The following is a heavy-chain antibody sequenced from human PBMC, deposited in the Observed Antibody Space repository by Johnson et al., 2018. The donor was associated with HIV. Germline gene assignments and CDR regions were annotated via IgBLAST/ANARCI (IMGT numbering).Heavy chain of an antibody. CDR3: ARGMYGDAFDI. CDR1: GFAVSSNY. CDR2: IYSGSNT. D-gene: IGHD2-8*01. J-gene: IGHJ3*02. Sequence: EVQLVESGGGLIQPGGSLRLSCAASGFAVSSNYMSWVRQAPGKGLEWVSVIYSGSNTYYADSVKGRFTISRDNSKNTLYLQMNSLRAEDTAVYYCARGMYGDAFDIWGQGTIGTVSS. V-gene: IGHV3-53*01.